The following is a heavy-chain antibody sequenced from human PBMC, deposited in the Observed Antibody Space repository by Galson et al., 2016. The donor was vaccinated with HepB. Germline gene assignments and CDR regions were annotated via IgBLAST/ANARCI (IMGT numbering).Heavy chain of an antibody. D-gene: IGHD2-15*01. Sequence: ETLSLTCTVSGASTASSNWWSWVRQPPGKGLEWIGEIYHDGSTNYNPSLESRVTISVDNLKKQFPLSLRAVSAADTAMYWCAGDNRGPGYSYVMDVWGQGTTVIVSS. J-gene: IGHJ6*02. CDR1: GASTASSNW. CDR2: IYHDGST. V-gene: IGHV4-4*01. CDR3: AGDNRGPGYSYVMDV.